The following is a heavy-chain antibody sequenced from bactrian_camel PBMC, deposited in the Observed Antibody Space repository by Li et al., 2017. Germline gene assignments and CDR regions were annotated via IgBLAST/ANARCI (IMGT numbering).Heavy chain of an antibody. V-gene: IGHV3S40*01. D-gene: IGHD2*01. J-gene: IGHJ4*01. Sequence: VQLVESGGGSVQAGGSLRLSCVASGYTYSRSCMGWFRQAPDKEREGVAAIYLGGGSTYYADSVKGRFAISQGNAKNMVHLQMNSLKPEDTAVYFCAADCRGRRERVNCGGSYCNYWGQGTQVTVS. CDR2: IYLGGGST. CDR3: AADCRGRRERVNCGGSYCNY. CDR1: GYTYSRSC.